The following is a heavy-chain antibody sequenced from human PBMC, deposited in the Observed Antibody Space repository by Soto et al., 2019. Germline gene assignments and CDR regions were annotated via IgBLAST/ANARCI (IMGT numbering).Heavy chain of an antibody. Sequence: QVQLQESGPGLVKPSETLSLTCTVSGDSVSRDNYYWSWIRQPPGKGLEWIGYVFHSGSTTYNPSLKSRLTMSVDTSKQWFSLRLGSVTAADTGVYVCARVDIPVAGKWFGFEPWGQGTLVTVFS. CDR2: VFHSGST. J-gene: IGHJ5*02. CDR3: ARVDIPVAGKWFGFEP. CDR1: GDSVSRDNYY. D-gene: IGHD6-19*01. V-gene: IGHV4-61*01.